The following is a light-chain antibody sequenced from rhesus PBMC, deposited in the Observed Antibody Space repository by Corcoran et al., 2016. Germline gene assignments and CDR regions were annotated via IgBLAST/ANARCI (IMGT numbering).Light chain of an antibody. Sequence: DIQMTQPPSSLSASVGDTVIITCQASQGISKYLAWYQQKPGKAPKLLIYDTSTVESGVPSRFSGSGSGTVFTLSISILQTEVFATYYCQQHNSYPWTFGQGTKVEV. CDR2: DTS. CDR3: QQHNSYPWT. J-gene: IGKJ1*01. V-gene: IGKV1S3*01. CDR1: QGISKY.